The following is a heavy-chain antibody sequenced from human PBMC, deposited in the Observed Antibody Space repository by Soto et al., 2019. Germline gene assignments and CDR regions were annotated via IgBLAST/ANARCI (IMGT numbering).Heavy chain of an antibody. CDR2: IYYSGST. CDR1: GGSIRSGGYY. D-gene: IGHD5-18*01. Sequence: TLSLTCTVSGGSIRSGGYYWSWVRQSLRRGLEWIGNIYYSGSTYYNPSLKSRLTISVDTSKNQFSLNLSSVTAADTAVYYCARDRLMATAGTARHYFGLDVWGQGTTVTVSS. CDR3: ARDRLMATAGTARHYFGLDV. J-gene: IGHJ6*02. V-gene: IGHV4-31*03.